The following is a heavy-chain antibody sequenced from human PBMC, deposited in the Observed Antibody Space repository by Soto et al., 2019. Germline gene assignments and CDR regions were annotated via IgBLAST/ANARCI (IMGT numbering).Heavy chain of an antibody. J-gene: IGHJ6*03. CDR2: INHSGST. V-gene: IGHV4-34*01. CDR3: ARGVCTNGVCYRRGNYYYMDV. Sequence: SETLSLTCAVYGGSFSGYYWSWIRQPPGKGLEWIGEINHSGSTNYNPSLKSRVTISVDTSKNQFSLKLSSVTAADTAVYYCARGVCTNGVCYRRGNYYYMDVWGKGTTVTVSS. CDR1: GGSFSGYY. D-gene: IGHD2-8*01.